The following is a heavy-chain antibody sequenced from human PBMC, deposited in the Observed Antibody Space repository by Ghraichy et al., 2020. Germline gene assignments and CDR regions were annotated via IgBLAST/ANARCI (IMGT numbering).Heavy chain of an antibody. V-gene: IGHV3-30*18. J-gene: IGHJ5*01. D-gene: IGHD5-12*01. Sequence: LSLTCAASGFTFSTYGIHWVRQVPGKGLEWVAAISFDGGHEYYADSVQDRFTISRDNAKNTAYLQMSSLRAEDTALYYCAKDARPYTGSTILQNWFGSWGQGTLVTVSS. CDR3: AKDARPYTGSTILQNWFGS. CDR1: GFTFSTYG. CDR2: ISFDGGHE.